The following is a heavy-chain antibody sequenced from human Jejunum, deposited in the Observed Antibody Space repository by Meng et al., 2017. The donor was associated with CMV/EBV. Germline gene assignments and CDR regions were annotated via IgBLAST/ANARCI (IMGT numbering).Heavy chain of an antibody. J-gene: IGHJ4*02. CDR1: GDNFNTYW. CDR2: IYPGDSDA. CDR3: ARPSPTKGLDY. Sequence: SCQTSGDNFNTYWIGWVRQMPGRGLEWLGTIYPGDSDATYSPSVRGHVTFSADKSINTAYLQWDSLTASDTALYFCARPSPTKGLDYWGQGTLVTVSS. D-gene: IGHD1-26*01. V-gene: IGHV5-51*01.